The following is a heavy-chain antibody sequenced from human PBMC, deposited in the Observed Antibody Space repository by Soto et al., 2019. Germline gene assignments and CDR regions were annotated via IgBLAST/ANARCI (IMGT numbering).Heavy chain of an antibody. Sequence: ASVKVSCKASGYTFTGYYMHWVRQAPGQGLEWMGWINPNSGGTNYAQKFQGRVTMTRDTSISTAYMELSRLRSDDTAVYYCARVSNYDILTGYYQLDYWGQGTLVT. CDR1: GYTFTGYY. J-gene: IGHJ4*02. CDR3: ARVSNYDILTGYYQLDY. V-gene: IGHV1-2*02. CDR2: INPNSGGT. D-gene: IGHD3-9*01.